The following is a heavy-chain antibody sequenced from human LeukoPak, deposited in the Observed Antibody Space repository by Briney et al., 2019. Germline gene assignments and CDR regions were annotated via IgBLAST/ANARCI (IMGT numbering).Heavy chain of an antibody. CDR3: AKGSATTGFDP. D-gene: IGHD1/OR15-1a*01. CDR2: VYYRGRT. V-gene: IGHV4-59*01. CDR1: GGSFSTYY. Sequence: SETLSLTCTVSGGSFSTYYWSWIRQPPGKGLEWIGYVYYRGRTNYSPSLKSRVTILVDTSKNQFSLRLISVTAADTAVYYCAKGSATTGFDPWGQGTLVTVSS. J-gene: IGHJ5*02.